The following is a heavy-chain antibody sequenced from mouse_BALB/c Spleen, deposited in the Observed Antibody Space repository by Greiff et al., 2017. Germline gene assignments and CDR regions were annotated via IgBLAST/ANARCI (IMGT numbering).Heavy chain of an antibody. CDR1: GYTFTSYT. Sequence: VKLMESGAELARPGASVKMSCKASGYTFTSYTMHWVKQRPGQGLEWIGYINPSSGYTNYNQKFKDKATLTADKSSSTAYMQLSSLTSEDSAVYYCARGDYGSSEAMDYWGQGTSVTVSS. J-gene: IGHJ4*01. CDR3: ARGDYGSSEAMDY. CDR2: INPSSGYT. V-gene: IGHV1-4*01. D-gene: IGHD1-1*01.